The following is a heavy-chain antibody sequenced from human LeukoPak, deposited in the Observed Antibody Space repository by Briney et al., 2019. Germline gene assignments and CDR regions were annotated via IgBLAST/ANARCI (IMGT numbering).Heavy chain of an antibody. CDR1: GGSISSSSYY. D-gene: IGHD4-17*01. CDR2: IYYSGST. Sequence: SETLSLTCTVSGGSISSSSYYWGWIRQPQGKGLEWIGSIYYSGSTNYSPSLKSRVTISVDTSKKQFSLKLSSVTAADTAVYYCARHYFSTLTTLLRGVKKQKSRFDPWGQGTLVTVSS. CDR3: ARHYFSTLTTLLRGVKKQKSRFDP. J-gene: IGHJ5*02. V-gene: IGHV4-39*01.